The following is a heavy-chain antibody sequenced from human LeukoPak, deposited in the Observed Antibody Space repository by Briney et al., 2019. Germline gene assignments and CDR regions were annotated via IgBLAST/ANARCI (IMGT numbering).Heavy chain of an antibody. CDR2: INPNSGGT. CDR3: ARGSWAFIGWFDP. J-gene: IGHJ5*02. CDR1: GYTFTGYY. Sequence: ASVKVSCKASGYTFTGYYMHWVRQAPGQGLEWMGWINPNSGGTNYAQKFQGRVTMTRDTSISTAYMELSRLRSDDTAVYYCARGSWAFIGWFDPWGQGTLVTVSS. V-gene: IGHV1-2*02. D-gene: IGHD7-27*01.